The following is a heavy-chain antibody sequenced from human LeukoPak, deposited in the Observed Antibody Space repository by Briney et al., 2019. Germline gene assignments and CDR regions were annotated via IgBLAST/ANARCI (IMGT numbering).Heavy chain of an antibody. CDR2: TSYDGIHE. J-gene: IGHJ4*02. D-gene: IGHD3-10*01. Sequence: GRSLRLSCTDSRFTSSRSAMHWVRQAPGKGLEWVAVTSYDGIHECYADSVQGRFTISRDNSKNTLYLQMNSLRLEDTALYYCARDNIAGSGSSDWGQGTLVTVSS. V-gene: IGHV3-30-3*01. CDR3: ARDNIAGSGSSD. CDR1: RFTSSRSA.